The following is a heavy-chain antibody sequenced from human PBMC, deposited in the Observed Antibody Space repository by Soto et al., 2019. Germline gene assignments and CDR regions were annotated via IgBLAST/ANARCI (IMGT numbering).Heavy chain of an antibody. CDR3: AKDIVVVPAANYYYYGMDV. CDR1: GDTFSSFT. J-gene: IGHJ6*02. CDR2: IIPLFGTS. Sequence: SVKVSCKASGDTFSSFTINWVRQAPGLGLEWMGGIIPLFGTSKYAQKFHGRVRITADKSTSTSYMELSSLRSEDTAVYYCAKDIVVVPAANYYYYGMDVWGQGATVPVSS. V-gene: IGHV1-69*06. D-gene: IGHD2-2*01.